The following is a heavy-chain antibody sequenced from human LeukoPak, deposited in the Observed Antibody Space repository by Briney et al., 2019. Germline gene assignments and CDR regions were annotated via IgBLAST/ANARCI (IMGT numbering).Heavy chain of an antibody. J-gene: IGHJ6*03. D-gene: IGHD1-1*01. CDR2: VFDSGST. CDR3: ARLYQQSKWKYYYYYMDV. Sequence: PSETLSLTCSVSGASFSTNYWSWIRQPPGRGLEWIGYVFDSGSTNYNPSLKSRVTISLDTSTKQFSLRLSSVTAADTAVYYCARLYQQSKWKYYYYYMDVWGKGTAVTVSS. V-gene: IGHV4-59*01. CDR1: GASFSTNY.